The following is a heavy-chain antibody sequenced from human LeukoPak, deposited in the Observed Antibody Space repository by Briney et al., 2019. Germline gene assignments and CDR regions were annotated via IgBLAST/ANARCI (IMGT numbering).Heavy chain of an antibody. D-gene: IGHD1-14*01. CDR1: GGTFSSYA. Sequence: SVKVSCKASGGTFSSYAISWVRQAPGQGLEWMGGIIPIFGTANYAQKFQGRVTITADESTSTAYMELSSLRSEDTAVYYCARDETNWNHPDYYYMDVWGKGTTVTVSS. V-gene: IGHV1-69*13. CDR3: ARDETNWNHPDYYYMDV. CDR2: IIPIFGTA. J-gene: IGHJ6*03.